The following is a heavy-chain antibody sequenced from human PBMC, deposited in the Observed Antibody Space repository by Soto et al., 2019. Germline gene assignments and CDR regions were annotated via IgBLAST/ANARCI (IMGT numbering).Heavy chain of an antibody. D-gene: IGHD3-10*01. Sequence: SETLSLTCTVSGGSISSGGYYWNWIRQHPGKGLEWIGNTYYSGSTYYNPSLKSRVTISVDTSQNQFSLKLTSVTAADTAVYYCARVVTMVRGVIGRYYFDSWGQGTLVTVSS. CDR1: GGSISSGGYY. J-gene: IGHJ4*02. CDR2: TYYSGST. V-gene: IGHV4-31*03. CDR3: ARVVTMVRGVIGRYYFDS.